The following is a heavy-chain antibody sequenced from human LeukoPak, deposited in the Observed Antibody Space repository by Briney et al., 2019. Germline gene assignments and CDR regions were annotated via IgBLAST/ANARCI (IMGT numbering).Heavy chain of an antibody. J-gene: IGHJ3*02. CDR1: GYTFTSYY. V-gene: IGHV1-2*02. CDR3: ARYCSGGSCYSDAFDI. Sequence: ASVKVSCKASGYTFTSYYMHWVRQAPGQGLEWMGWINPNSGGTNYAQKFQGRVTMTRDTSISTAYMELSRLRSDDTAVYYCARYCSGGSCYSDAFDIWGQGTMVTVSS. D-gene: IGHD2-15*01. CDR2: INPNSGGT.